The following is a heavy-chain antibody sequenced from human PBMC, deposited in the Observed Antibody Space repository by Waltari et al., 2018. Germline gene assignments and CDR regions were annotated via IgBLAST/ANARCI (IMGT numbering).Heavy chain of an antibody. V-gene: IGHV3-7*01. CDR3: ARVGISGSLAFDY. Sequence: EVQLVESGGGLVQPGGSLRLSCAASGFTFSSYWMSWVRQAPGKGLEWVANIKQDGSEKYYVDSVKGRFTISRDNAKNSLYLQMNSLRAEDTAVYYCARVGISGSLAFDYWGQGTLVTVSS. J-gene: IGHJ4*02. D-gene: IGHD1-26*01. CDR2: IKQDGSEK. CDR1: GFTFSSYW.